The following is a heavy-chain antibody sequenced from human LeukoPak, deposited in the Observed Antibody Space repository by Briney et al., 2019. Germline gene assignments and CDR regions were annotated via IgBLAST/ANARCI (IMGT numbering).Heavy chain of an antibody. D-gene: IGHD3-10*01. J-gene: IGHJ4*02. CDR1: GYSFTSYA. CDR2: INTNTGNP. V-gene: IGHV7-4-1*02. Sequence: ASVKVSCKASGYSFTSYAMNWVRQAPGQGLEWMGWINTNTGNPTYAQGFTERFVFSLDTSVSTAYLQISSLTAEDTAVYYCAAFGSLPTMWGQGTLVTVSS. CDR3: AAFGSLPTM.